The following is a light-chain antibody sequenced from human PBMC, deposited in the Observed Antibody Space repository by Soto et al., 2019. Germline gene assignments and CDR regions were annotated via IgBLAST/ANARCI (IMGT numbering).Light chain of an antibody. CDR1: SSNIAPNT. J-gene: IGLJ1*01. Sequence: QSALTQPPSASGTPGQRVTISCFGSSSNIAPNTVNWYQHLPGTAPKLLIYGNTNRPSGVPDRFSGSKSGTSASLAITGLQAEDEGDYYCQSYDSTLSARYVFGTGTKLTVL. CDR3: QSYDSTLSARYV. V-gene: IGLV1-40*01. CDR2: GNT.